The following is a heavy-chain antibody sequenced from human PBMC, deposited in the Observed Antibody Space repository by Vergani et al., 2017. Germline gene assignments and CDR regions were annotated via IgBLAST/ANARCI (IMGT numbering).Heavy chain of an antibody. CDR2: INHSGST. CDR3: ARTRPEXCSSTSCSYFYYYYMDV. J-gene: IGHJ6*03. V-gene: IGHV4-34*01. Sequence: QVQLQQWGAGLLKPSETLSLTCAVYGGSFSGYYWSWIRQPPGKGLEWIGEINHSGSTNYNPSLKSRVTISVDTSKNQFSLKLSSVTAADTAVYYCARTRPEXCSSTSCSYFYYYYMDVWGKGTTVTVSS. CDR1: GGSFSGYY. D-gene: IGHD2-2*01.